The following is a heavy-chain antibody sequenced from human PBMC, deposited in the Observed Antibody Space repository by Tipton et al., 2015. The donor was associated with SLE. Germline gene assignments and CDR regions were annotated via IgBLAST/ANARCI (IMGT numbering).Heavy chain of an antibody. CDR2: INHRGST. J-gene: IGHJ4*02. Sequence: TLSLTCAVYGGSFSGYYWSWIRQPPGKGLEWIGEINHRGSTNYNPSLKSRVTISVDTSKNQFSLKLSSVTAADTAVYYCARAVGSGYYRDYWGQGTLVTVSS. CDR1: GGSFSGYY. CDR3: ARAVGSGYYRDY. V-gene: IGHV4-34*01. D-gene: IGHD3-3*01.